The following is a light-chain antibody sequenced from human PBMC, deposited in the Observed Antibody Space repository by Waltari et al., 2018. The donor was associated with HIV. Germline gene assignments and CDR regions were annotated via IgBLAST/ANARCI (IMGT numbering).Light chain of an antibody. CDR3: CSYAGSSTLV. J-gene: IGLJ3*02. Sequence: QSALTQPASVSGSPGQSINISCTGTSSNIGTYNLVSWHQQHPGKAPKTLIYEVSQRPSGVSNRFSGSKSGNTASLTISGLQAEDEADYYCCSYAGSSTLVFGGGTKVTVL. CDR2: EVS. V-gene: IGLV2-23*02. CDR1: SSNIGTYNL.